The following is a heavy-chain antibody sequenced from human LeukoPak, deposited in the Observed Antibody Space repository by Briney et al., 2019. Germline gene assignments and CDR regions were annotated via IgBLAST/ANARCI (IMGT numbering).Heavy chain of an antibody. CDR3: AKDRDYGDTLFDY. CDR1: GFIFSSYS. Sequence: GGSLRLSCAASGFIFSSYSMNWVRQAPGKGLEWVSSISNSGIHMFYADSVKGRFTMSRDNGKNSLFLQMNSLRAEDTAVYYCAKDRDYGDTLFDYWGQGTLVTVSS. D-gene: IGHD4-17*01. J-gene: IGHJ4*02. V-gene: IGHV3-21*01. CDR2: ISNSGIHM.